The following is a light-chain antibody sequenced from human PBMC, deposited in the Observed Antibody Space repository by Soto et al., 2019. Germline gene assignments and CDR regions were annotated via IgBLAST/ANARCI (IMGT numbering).Light chain of an antibody. CDR2: EAS. Sequence: DIQLTQSPSLLSASVGDRVTITCRASHDISTYLAWYQQKPGKAPKLMIYEASTLQSGVPSRFSGSGSGTECTLTISSLLPEDFATYHCQQLNTLPFTFGRGTRL. V-gene: IGKV1-9*01. CDR3: QQLNTLPFT. CDR1: HDISTY. J-gene: IGKJ5*01.